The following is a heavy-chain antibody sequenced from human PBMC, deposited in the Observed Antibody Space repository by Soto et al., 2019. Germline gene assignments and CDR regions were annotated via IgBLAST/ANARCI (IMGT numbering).Heavy chain of an antibody. CDR3: ARAPEGYNYFDY. J-gene: IGHJ4*02. V-gene: IGHV3-30-3*01. CDR1: RFTFSSYS. Sequence: SLRRCCAASRFTFSSYSMHWVRPAPGKGLEWVAVISYDGSNKYYADSVKGRFTISRDNSKNTLYLQMNSLRAEDTAVYYCARAPEGYNYFDYRGQGFLVTVSS. CDR2: ISYDGSNK. D-gene: IGHD5-12*01.